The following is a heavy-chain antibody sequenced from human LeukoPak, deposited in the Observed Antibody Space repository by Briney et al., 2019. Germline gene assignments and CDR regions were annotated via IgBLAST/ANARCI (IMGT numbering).Heavy chain of an antibody. J-gene: IGHJ4*02. CDR2: IYPGGSDT. V-gene: IGHV5-51*01. Sequence: GESLKISCKGSGYTFTSYWIGWVRQMPGKGLEWMGSIYPGGSDTRYSPSFQGQVTISADKSISTAYLQWRSLKASDTAMYYCARQALASAGNISDYWGQGTLVTVSS. CDR1: GYTFTSYW. CDR3: ARQALASAGNISDY. D-gene: IGHD6-13*01.